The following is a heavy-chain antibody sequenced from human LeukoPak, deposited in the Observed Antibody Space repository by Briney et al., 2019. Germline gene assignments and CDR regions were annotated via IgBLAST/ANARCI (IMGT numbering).Heavy chain of an antibody. D-gene: IGHD6-13*01. CDR1: GGSINTNNYY. CDR2: IYYSGST. V-gene: IGHV4-39*07. J-gene: IGHJ4*02. Sequence: PSETLSLTCTVSGGSINTNNYYWGWIRQPPGKGLEWIGSIYYSGSTFYNPSLKSRITISDDTSKKQFSLKVKSVTAADTAVYYCARVTGYMTEDYFDYWGQGTLITVSS. CDR3: ARVTGYMTEDYFDY.